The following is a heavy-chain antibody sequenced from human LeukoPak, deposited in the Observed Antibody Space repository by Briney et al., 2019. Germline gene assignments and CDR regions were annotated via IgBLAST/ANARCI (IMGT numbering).Heavy chain of an antibody. J-gene: IGHJ4*02. CDR3: ASGIVGASEDFDY. Sequence: SETLSLTCTVSGSSISSSSYYWGWIRQPPGKGLEWIGSIYYSGSTYYNPSLKSRVTISVDTSKNQFSLKLSSVTAADTAVYYCASGIVGASEDFDYWGQGTLVTVSS. D-gene: IGHD1-26*01. CDR1: GSSISSSSYY. CDR2: IYYSGST. V-gene: IGHV4-39*01.